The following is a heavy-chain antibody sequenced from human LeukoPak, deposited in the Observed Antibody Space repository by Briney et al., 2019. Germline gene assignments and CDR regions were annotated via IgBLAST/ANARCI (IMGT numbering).Heavy chain of an antibody. CDR1: GDSISIGSYY. CDR3: ARDWDY. CDR2: MNTTGST. V-gene: IGHV4-61*09. J-gene: IGHJ4*02. Sequence: PSETLSPTCTVSGDSISIGSYYWSWIRQPAGKGLEWIGHMNTTGSTKYNPSLKSRVTISVDRTNNQFSLKLSSVTAADTAVYYCARDWDYWGQGTLVAVSS.